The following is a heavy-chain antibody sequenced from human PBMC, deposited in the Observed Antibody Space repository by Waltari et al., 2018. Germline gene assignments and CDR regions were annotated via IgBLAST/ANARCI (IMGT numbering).Heavy chain of an antibody. J-gene: IGHJ4*02. Sequence: HLQESGPGLVKPSEPLSLTCAVSGGSISSTSYYWGWIRPPPGKGREWIGNIYYGVSTYYNPSLRSRVTMSAETSKNQFSLKLSSVTAADTAVYYCARHGGDRWLYNSRTPTHIDYWGQGILVTVSS. CDR1: GGSISSTSYY. V-gene: IGHV4-39*01. D-gene: IGHD3-22*01. CDR3: ARHGGDRWLYNSRTPTHIDY. CDR2: IYYGVST.